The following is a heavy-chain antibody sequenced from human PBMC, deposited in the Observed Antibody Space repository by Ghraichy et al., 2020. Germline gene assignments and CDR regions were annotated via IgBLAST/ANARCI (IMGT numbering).Heavy chain of an antibody. CDR2: ISSSSSYI. D-gene: IGHD6-19*01. J-gene: IGHJ4*02. V-gene: IGHV3-21*01. CDR3: ARDRMVHSSGCPHIDY. Sequence: GGSLRLSCAASGFTFSSYSMNWVRQAPGKGLEWVSSISSSSSYIYYADSVKGRFTISRDNAKNSLYLQMNSLRAEDTAVYYCARDRMVHSSGCPHIDYWGQGTLVTVSS. CDR1: GFTFSSYS.